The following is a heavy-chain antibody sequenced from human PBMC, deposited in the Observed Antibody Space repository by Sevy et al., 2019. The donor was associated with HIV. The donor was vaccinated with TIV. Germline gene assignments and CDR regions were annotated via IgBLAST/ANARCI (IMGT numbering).Heavy chain of an antibody. CDR3: TTGEQQLVQSFAY. J-gene: IGHJ4*02. CDR1: GFTFSNAW. CDR2: IKSKTDGGTT. V-gene: IGHV3-15*01. Sequence: GSLRLSCAASGFTFSNAWMSWVRQAPGKGLEWVGRIKSKTDGGTTDYAAPVKGRFTISRDDSKNTLYLQMNSLKTEDTAVYYCTTGEQQLVQSFAYSGQGTLVTVSS. D-gene: IGHD6-13*01.